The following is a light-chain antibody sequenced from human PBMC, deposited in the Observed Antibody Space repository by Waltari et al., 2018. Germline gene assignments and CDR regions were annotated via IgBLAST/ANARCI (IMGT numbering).Light chain of an antibody. CDR3: LQRSNWPLT. CDR1: QSVSSS. V-gene: IGKV3D-15*01. J-gene: IGKJ4*01. CDR2: GAS. Sequence: EIVMTQSPATLSLSPGERATLSCRASQSVSSSLAWYQQKPGQAPRLLIYGASSRATGIPDRFSGSGSGTDFTLTISSLEPEDVGVYYCLQRSNWPLTFGGGTKLEIK.